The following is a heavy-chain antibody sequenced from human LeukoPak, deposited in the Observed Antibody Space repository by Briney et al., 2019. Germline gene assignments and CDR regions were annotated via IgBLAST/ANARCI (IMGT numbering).Heavy chain of an antibody. CDR2: INPDGSEK. CDR1: GFTFSNYW. V-gene: IGHV3-7*01. CDR3: ARDLAAWDV. Sequence: GGSLRLSCAASGFTFSNYWMSWVRQAPGNGLEWVANINPDGSEKYSVDSVTGRFTISRDNAENTVFLQMNSLRAEDSAVYYCARDLAAWDVWGKGTTVTVSS. J-gene: IGHJ6*04.